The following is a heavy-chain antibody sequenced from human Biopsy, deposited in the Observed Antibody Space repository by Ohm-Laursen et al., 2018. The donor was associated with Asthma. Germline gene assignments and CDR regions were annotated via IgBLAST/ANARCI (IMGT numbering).Heavy chain of an antibody. CDR3: ARGDWYGSASNGY. J-gene: IGHJ4*02. D-gene: IGHD6-6*01. CDR1: GFILSNYD. CDR2: LSYNGNNK. Sequence: SLRLSCAASGFILSNYDMHWVRQAPGKGLEWVAVLSYNGNNKYYADSVGGRFTIPRDNSENTLYLQMNSLRVEDTAVYYCARGDWYGSASNGYWGQGTLVTVSA. V-gene: IGHV3-30*03.